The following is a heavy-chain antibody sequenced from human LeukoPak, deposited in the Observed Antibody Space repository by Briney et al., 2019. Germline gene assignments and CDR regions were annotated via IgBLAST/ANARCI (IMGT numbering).Heavy chain of an antibody. V-gene: IGHV1-2*02. J-gene: IGHJ4*02. CDR1: GYTFTGYY. CDR2: INPNSGGT. Sequence: EASVKVSCKASGYTFTGYYMHWVRQAPGQGLEWMGWINPNSGGTNYAQKFQGRVTMTRDASISTAYMELSRLRSDDTAVYYCARDVGYSSSWYYYWGQGTLVTVSS. D-gene: IGHD6-13*01. CDR3: ARDVGYSSSWYYY.